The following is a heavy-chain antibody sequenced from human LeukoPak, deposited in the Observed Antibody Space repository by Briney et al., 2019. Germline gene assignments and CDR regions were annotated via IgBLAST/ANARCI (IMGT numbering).Heavy chain of an antibody. Sequence: GESLKISCKGSGYSFTSYWIGWVHQMPGKGLEWMGIIYPGDSDTRYSPSFQGQVTISADKSISTAYLQWSSLKASDTAMYYCARRYYYDSSGSEWPYAFDIWGQGTMVTVSS. CDR1: GYSFTSYW. CDR2: IYPGDSDT. D-gene: IGHD3-22*01. J-gene: IGHJ3*02. V-gene: IGHV5-51*07. CDR3: ARRYYYDSSGSEWPYAFDI.